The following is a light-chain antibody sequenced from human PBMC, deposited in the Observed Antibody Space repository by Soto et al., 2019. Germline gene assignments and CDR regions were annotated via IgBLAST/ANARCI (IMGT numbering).Light chain of an antibody. CDR2: EDN. J-gene: IGLJ3*02. CDR3: GTWDNSLSAGV. Sequence: QSVLTQPPSVSAAPGQTVTISCFGSTSNIGSSFVSWYQQFPGTAPRLLIYEDNKRPSGIPDRFSGFKSGTSATLGITGLQTGDEADYYCGTWDNSLSAGVFGGGTKLTVL. V-gene: IGLV1-51*02. CDR1: TSNIGSSF.